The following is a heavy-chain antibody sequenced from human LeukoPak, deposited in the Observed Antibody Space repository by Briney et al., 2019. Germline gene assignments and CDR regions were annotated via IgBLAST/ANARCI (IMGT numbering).Heavy chain of an antibody. CDR1: GFTFSSYA. Sequence: GGSLRLSCTASGFTFSSYAMHWVRQAPGKGLEWVAVISYDGSNKYYADSVKGRFTISRDNSKNTLYLQMNSLRAEDTAVYYCAREDYDSSHRGAFDIWGQGTMVTVSS. CDR2: ISYDGSNK. J-gene: IGHJ3*02. CDR3: AREDYDSSHRGAFDI. V-gene: IGHV3-30*04. D-gene: IGHD3-22*01.